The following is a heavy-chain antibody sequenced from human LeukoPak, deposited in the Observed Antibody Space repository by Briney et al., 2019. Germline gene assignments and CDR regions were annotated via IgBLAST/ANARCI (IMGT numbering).Heavy chain of an antibody. CDR1: GLTLSSAW. J-gene: IGHJ4*02. CDR3: LRVFPGGHGDWDY. V-gene: IGHV3-74*03. D-gene: IGHD2-21*01. Sequence: GGSLRLSCVASGLTLSSAWMVWVRPAPGKGRVWVSHINSDVTNTTYADSVRGLFTISRDNAKNSLYLQMNSLRVEDTALYYCLRVFPGGHGDWDYWGQGTLVTVSS. CDR2: INSDVTNT.